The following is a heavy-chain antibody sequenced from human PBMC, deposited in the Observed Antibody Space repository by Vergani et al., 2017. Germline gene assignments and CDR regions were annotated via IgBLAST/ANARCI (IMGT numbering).Heavy chain of an antibody. J-gene: IGHJ3*02. CDR3: ARVSRPTYYYDSSGYYLVGGAFDI. D-gene: IGHD3-22*01. CDR1: GFTFSDYY. CDR2: ISSSGSTI. V-gene: IGHV3-11*04. Sequence: QVQLVESGGGLVKPGGSLRLSCAASGFTFSDYYMSWIRQAPGKGLEWVSYISSSGSTIYYADSVKGRFTISRDNAKNSLYLQMNSLRAEDTAVYYCARVSRPTYYYDSSGYYLVGGAFDIWGQGTMVTVSS.